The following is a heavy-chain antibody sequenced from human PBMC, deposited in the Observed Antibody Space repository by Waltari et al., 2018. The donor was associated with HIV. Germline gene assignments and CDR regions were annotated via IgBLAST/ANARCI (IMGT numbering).Heavy chain of an antibody. Sequence: QVQLVQSGAEVRRPGSSVKVSCKASPGTFKTYAITWVRQVPGQGLEWMGGIIPVVETAVYSQSLQGRLTITADESTTTAYMELNNLRFDDTVIYFCAWSRVVTPQFDSCFDPWGQGTLVTVSS. CDR3: AWSRVVTPQFDSCFDP. CDR2: IIPVVETA. J-gene: IGHJ5*02. V-gene: IGHV1-69*01. D-gene: IGHD2-15*01. CDR1: PGTFKTYA.